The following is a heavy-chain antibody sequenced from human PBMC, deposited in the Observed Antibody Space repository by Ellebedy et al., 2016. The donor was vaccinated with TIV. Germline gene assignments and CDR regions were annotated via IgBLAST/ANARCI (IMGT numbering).Heavy chain of an antibody. CDR1: GFTFSSYA. CDR3: ARDRAGIEVAAYIDY. D-gene: IGHD6-19*01. J-gene: IGHJ4*02. CDR2: ISYDGSNK. V-gene: IGHV3-30-3*01. Sequence: GESLKISCAASGFTFSSYAMHWVRQAPGKGLEWVAVISYDGSNKYYADSVKGRFTISRDNSKNTLFLQMNGLRAEDTAVYYCARDRAGIEVAAYIDYWGQGTLVTVSS.